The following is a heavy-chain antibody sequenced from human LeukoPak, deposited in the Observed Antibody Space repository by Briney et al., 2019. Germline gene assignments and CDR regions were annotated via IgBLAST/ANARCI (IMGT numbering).Heavy chain of an antibody. CDR2: ISGSGGRT. D-gene: IGHD3-10*01. CDR3: AGRGSGSYFDY. Sequence: GSLRLSCAASGFTFSSYGMSWVRQAPGKGLEWVSAISGSGGRTYYADSVKGRFTISRDNSKNTLYLQMNSLRAEDTAVYYCAGRGSGSYFDYWGQGTLVTVSS. V-gene: IGHV3-23*01. CDR1: GFTFSSYG. J-gene: IGHJ4*02.